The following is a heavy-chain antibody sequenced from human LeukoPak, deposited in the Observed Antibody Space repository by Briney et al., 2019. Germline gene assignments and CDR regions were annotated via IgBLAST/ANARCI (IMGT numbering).Heavy chain of an antibody. D-gene: IGHD5-24*01. CDR3: ARGSLSPEEMATIPYYYGMDV. V-gene: IGHV3-7*01. J-gene: IGHJ6*02. CDR2: IKEDGSSK. Sequence: GGSLRLSCAGSGFTFSRNWMSWDRQAPGKGLEWVANIKEDGSSKYYVDSVKGRFTISRGNAKSSLYLQMNSLRAADTAVYYCARGSLSPEEMATIPYYYGMDVWGQGTTVTVSS. CDR1: GFTFSRNW.